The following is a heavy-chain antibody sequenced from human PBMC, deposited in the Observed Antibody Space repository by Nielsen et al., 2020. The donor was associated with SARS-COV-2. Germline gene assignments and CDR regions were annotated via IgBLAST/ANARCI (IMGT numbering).Heavy chain of an antibody. J-gene: IGHJ4*02. Sequence: GESLKISCAASGFTFSSYWMHWVRQAPGKGLVWVSRINSDGSSTSYADSVKGRFTISRDNAKNTLYLQMNSLRAEDTAVYYCAKEKGELRFLEWLPLDYWGQGTLVTVSS. V-gene: IGHV3-74*01. D-gene: IGHD3-3*01. CDR2: INSDGSST. CDR3: AKEKGELRFLEWLPLDY. CDR1: GFTFSSYW.